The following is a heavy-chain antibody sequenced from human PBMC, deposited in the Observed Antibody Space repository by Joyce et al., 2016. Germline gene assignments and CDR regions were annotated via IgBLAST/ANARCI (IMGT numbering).Heavy chain of an antibody. Sequence: QGQLVQSGAEVKKPGSSVKVSCRTSGYIFSKYGVNWVRQAPGQGLEWMGWITAYNGYTKYAQKFQGRVTMTTDTSTSTVYMELRRLRSDDTAVYFCARGADGDYISSFDHWGQGTLLTVSS. CDR1: GYIFSKYG. J-gene: IGHJ4*02. CDR3: ARGADGDYISSFDH. D-gene: IGHD4-17*01. CDR2: ITAYNGYT. V-gene: IGHV1-18*01.